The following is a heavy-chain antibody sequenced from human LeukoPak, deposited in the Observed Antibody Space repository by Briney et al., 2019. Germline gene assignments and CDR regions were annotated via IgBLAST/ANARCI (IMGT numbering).Heavy chain of an antibody. Sequence: GASVKVSCKVAGYSLTKFSMHWVRQAPGEGLEWMGGFDPEDGETIYAQKFQGRVTMTEDTSTNTAYMELGSLRSEDTAVYYCATSGSGYYFNWFDPWGQGTLVTVSS. CDR1: GYSLTKFS. V-gene: IGHV1-24*01. CDR3: ATSGSGYYFNWFDP. J-gene: IGHJ5*02. CDR2: FDPEDGET. D-gene: IGHD3-22*01.